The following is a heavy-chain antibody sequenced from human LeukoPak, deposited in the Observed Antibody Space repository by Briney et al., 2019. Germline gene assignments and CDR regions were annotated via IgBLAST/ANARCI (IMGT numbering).Heavy chain of an antibody. Sequence: SETLSLTCAVYGGSLSAYYWTWIRQPPGKGLEWIGEINHGGSTNYNPSLKSRVTISIDTSKNQFSLKLSSVTAADTAFYYCARYLDYGGNSRVFQHWGQGTLVSVSS. CDR3: ARYLDYGGNSRVFQH. V-gene: IGHV4-34*01. D-gene: IGHD4-23*01. CDR1: GGSLSAYY. CDR2: INHGGST. J-gene: IGHJ1*01.